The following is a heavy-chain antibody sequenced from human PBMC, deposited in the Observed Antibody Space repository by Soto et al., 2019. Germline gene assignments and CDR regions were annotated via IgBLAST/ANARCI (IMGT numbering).Heavy chain of an antibody. CDR1: GLTFSSYA. J-gene: IGHJ4*02. Sequence: GGSLRLSCAASGLTFSSYAMSWVRQAPGKGLEWVSAISGSGGSTYYPDSVKGRFTISRDNSKNTLYLKMNSLRAEDTAVYYCAKAPRPYSGYDLNDYWGQGTLVTVSS. D-gene: IGHD5-12*01. CDR3: AKAPRPYSGYDLNDY. V-gene: IGHV3-23*01. CDR2: ISGSGGST.